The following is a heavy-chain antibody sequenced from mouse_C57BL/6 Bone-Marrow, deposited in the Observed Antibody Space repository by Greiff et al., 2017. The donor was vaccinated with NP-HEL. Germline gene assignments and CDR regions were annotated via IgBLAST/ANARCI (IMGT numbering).Heavy chain of an antibody. J-gene: IGHJ4*01. CDR1: GFYIKDDY. V-gene: IGHV14-4*01. CDR3: TTGGSSPYAMDY. D-gene: IGHD1-1*01. Sequence: EVQLVESGAELVRPGASVKLSCTVSGFYIKDDYMHWVKQRPEQGLEWIGWIDPENGDTEYASKFLGKATITADTSSNTAYLQLSSLTSEDTAVYYCTTGGSSPYAMDYWGQGTSVTVSS. CDR2: IDPENGDT.